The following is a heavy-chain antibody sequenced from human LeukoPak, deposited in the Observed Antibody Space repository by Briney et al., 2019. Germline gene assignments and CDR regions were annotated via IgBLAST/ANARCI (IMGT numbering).Heavy chain of an antibody. CDR3: AKDSRYYDFWSGLNFDP. D-gene: IGHD3-3*01. V-gene: IGHV3-43D*03. Sequence: GGSLRLSCAASGFTFDDYAMHWVRQAPGKGLEWVSLISWDGGSTYYADSVKVRFTISRDNSKNSLYLQMNSLRAEDTALYYCAKDSRYYDFWSGLNFDPWGQGTLVTVSS. CDR1: GFTFDDYA. CDR2: ISWDGGST. J-gene: IGHJ5*02.